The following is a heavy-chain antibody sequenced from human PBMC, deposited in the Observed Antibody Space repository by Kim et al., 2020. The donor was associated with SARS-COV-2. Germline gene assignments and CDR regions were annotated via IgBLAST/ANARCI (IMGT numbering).Heavy chain of an antibody. Sequence: GGSLRLSCAASGFTFSSYSMNWVRQAPGKGLEWVSSISSSSSYIYYADSVKGRFTISRDNAKNSLYLQMNSLRAEDTAVYYCARDPNGSGTAFTWGQGTMVTVSS. D-gene: IGHD3-10*01. V-gene: IGHV3-21*01. J-gene: IGHJ3*01. CDR3: ARDPNGSGTAFT. CDR1: GFTFSSYS. CDR2: ISSSSSYI.